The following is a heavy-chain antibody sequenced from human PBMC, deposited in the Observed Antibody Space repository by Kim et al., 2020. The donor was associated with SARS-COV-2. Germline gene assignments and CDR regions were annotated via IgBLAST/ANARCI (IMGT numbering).Heavy chain of an antibody. D-gene: IGHD2-15*01. Sequence: RFTISRDNSKNTLYLQMNSLRAEDTAVYYCAKCSGGSCYSRYYYYGMDVWGQGTTVTVSS. CDR3: AKCSGGSCYSRYYYYGMDV. V-gene: IGHV3-23*01. J-gene: IGHJ6*02.